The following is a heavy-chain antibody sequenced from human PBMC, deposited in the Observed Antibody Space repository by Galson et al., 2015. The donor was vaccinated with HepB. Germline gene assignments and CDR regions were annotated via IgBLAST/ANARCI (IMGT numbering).Heavy chain of an antibody. J-gene: IGHJ5*02. CDR3: ARDGKRPHRGWFDP. CDR2: INSDGSST. D-gene: IGHD1-26*01. CDR1: GFTFSSYW. Sequence: SLRLSCAASGFTFSSYWMHWVRQAPGKGLVWVSRINSDGSSTSYADSVKGRFTISRDNAKNTLYLQTNSLRAEDTAVYYCARDGKRPHRGWFDPWGQGTLVTVSS. V-gene: IGHV3-74*01.